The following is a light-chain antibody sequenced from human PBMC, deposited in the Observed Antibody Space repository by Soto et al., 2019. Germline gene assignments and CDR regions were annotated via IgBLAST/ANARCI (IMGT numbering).Light chain of an antibody. CDR2: DVS. Sequence: QSALTQPRSVSGSPGQSVTISCTGTSSDVGGYNYVSWYQLHPGKAPKLMIYDVSKRPSGVPDRFSGSKSGNTASLTISGLQAEDEADYYCCSYAGSHVAFGGGTKLTVL. V-gene: IGLV2-11*01. J-gene: IGLJ2*01. CDR1: SSDVGGYNY. CDR3: CSYAGSHVA.